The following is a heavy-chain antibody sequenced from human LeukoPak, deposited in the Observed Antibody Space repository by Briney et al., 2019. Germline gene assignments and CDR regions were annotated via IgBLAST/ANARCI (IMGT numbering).Heavy chain of an antibody. J-gene: IGHJ4*02. CDR1: GFTLSSYW. CDR3: AREVQLWSGDYFDY. Sequence: GGSLRLSCAASGFTLSSYWMSWVRQAPGKGLEWVANIKQDGSEKYYVDSVKGRFTISRDNAKNSLYLQMNSLRAEDTAVYYCAREVQLWSGDYFDYWGQGTLVTVSS. CDR2: IKQDGSEK. V-gene: IGHV3-7*01. D-gene: IGHD5-18*01.